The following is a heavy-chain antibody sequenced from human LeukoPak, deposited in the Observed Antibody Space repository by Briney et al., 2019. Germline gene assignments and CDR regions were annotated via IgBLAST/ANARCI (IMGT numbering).Heavy chain of an antibody. Sequence: ASVKVSCKASGYTFTSYSMNWVRQAPGQGLEYMGWINANTGNPTYAQGFTGRFVFSLDTSVSTAYLQISSLKAEDTAVYYCARDFPARDWFFDLWGRGTLVTASS. V-gene: IGHV7-4-1*02. CDR3: ARDFPARDWFFDL. CDR2: INANTGNP. CDR1: GYTFTSYS. J-gene: IGHJ2*01.